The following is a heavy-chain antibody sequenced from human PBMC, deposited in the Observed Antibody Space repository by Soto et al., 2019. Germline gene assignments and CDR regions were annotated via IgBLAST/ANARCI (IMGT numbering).Heavy chain of an antibody. CDR3: ARDGYCSSTSCSGGDNYYYYGMDV. Sequence: QVRLVQSGAEVKKPGASVKVSCKASGYTFTSYAMHWVRQAPGQRLEWLGWINAGNGDTKYSQKFQGRVTITRDTSASTAYMELSSLRSEDTAVYYCARDGYCSSTSCSGGDNYYYYGMDVWGQGSTVTVAS. CDR2: INAGNGDT. V-gene: IGHV1-3*01. D-gene: IGHD2-2*03. CDR1: GYTFTSYA. J-gene: IGHJ6*02.